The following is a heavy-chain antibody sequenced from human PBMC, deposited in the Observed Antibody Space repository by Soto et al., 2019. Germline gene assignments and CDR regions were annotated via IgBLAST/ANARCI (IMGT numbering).Heavy chain of an antibody. J-gene: IGHJ3*02. V-gene: IGHV3-23*01. CDR3: AKDIDCSGGSCHDAFDI. Sequence: GGSLRLSCAASGFTFSSYAMSWVRQAPGKGLEWVSAISGSGGSTYYADSVKGRFTISRDNSKNTLYLQMNSLRAEDTAVYYCAKDIDCSGGSCHDAFDIWGQGTMVTVSS. CDR1: GFTFSSYA. D-gene: IGHD2-15*01. CDR2: ISGSGGST.